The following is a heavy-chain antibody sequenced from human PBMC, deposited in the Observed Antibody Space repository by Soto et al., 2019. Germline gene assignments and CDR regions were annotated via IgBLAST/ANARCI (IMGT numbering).Heavy chain of an antibody. Sequence: SETLSLTCTVSGGSISSSSYYWGWIRQPPGKGLEWIGSIYYSGSTYYNPSLKSRVTISVDTSKNQFSLKLSSVTAADTAVYYCARRGRKTVSVYHYWGQGTLVTVS. CDR3: ARRGRKTVSVYHY. CDR2: IYYSGST. D-gene: IGHD4-4*01. CDR1: GGSISSSSYY. J-gene: IGHJ4*02. V-gene: IGHV4-39*01.